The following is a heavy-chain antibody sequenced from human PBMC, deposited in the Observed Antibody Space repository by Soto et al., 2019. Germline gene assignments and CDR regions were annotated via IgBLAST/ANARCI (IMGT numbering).Heavy chain of an antibody. CDR2: IYPGDSDT. CDR1: GYSFTSYW. Sequence: GESLKISCKGSGYSFTSYWIGWVRQMPGKGLEWMGIIYPGDSDTRYSPSFQGQVTISADKSISTAYLQWSSLKASDTAMYYCARSLDTARTYYYYGMDVWGQGTTVTVSS. V-gene: IGHV5-51*01. D-gene: IGHD5-18*01. J-gene: IGHJ6*02. CDR3: ARSLDTARTYYYYGMDV.